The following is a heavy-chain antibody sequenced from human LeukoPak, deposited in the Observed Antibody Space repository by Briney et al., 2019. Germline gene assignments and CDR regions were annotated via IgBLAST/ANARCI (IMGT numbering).Heavy chain of an antibody. CDR3: ARVGLYCSSTSCYGSYYYYGMDV. Sequence: GASVKVSCKASGYTFTSYGISWVRQAPGQGLEWMGWISAYNGNTNYAQKLQGRVTMTTDTSTSTAYMELRSLRSDDTAVYYCARVGLYCSSTSCYGSYYYYGMDVWGQGTTVTVSS. D-gene: IGHD2-2*01. V-gene: IGHV1-18*01. CDR1: GYTFTSYG. CDR2: ISAYNGNT. J-gene: IGHJ6*02.